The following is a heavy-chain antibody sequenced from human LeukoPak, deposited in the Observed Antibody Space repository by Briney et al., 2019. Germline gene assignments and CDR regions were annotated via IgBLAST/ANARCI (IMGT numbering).Heavy chain of an antibody. CDR3: ARVQRRGIARDAFDI. D-gene: IGHD2-15*01. V-gene: IGHV1-2*02. Sequence: ASVKVSCKASGYTFTGYYMHWVRQAPGQGLEWMGWINPNSGGTNYAQKFQGRVTMTRDTSISTAYMELSRLRSDDTAVYYCARVQRRGIARDAFDIWGQGTMVTVSS. CDR2: INPNSGGT. J-gene: IGHJ3*02. CDR1: GYTFTGYY.